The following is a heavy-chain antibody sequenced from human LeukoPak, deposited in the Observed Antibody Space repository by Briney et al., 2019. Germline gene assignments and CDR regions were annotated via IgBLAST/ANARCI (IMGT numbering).Heavy chain of an antibody. CDR1: GFTFSSYG. Sequence: GRSLRLSCAASGFTFSSYGMHWVRQAPGKGLEWVAVIWYDENYKYYADSVKGRFTISRDNSKNTLYLQMNSLRAEDTAVYYCARDLDNYGSGSYWLEWGQGTLVTVSS. CDR3: ARDLDNYGSGSYWLE. D-gene: IGHD3-10*01. CDR2: IWYDENYK. V-gene: IGHV3-33*01. J-gene: IGHJ4*02.